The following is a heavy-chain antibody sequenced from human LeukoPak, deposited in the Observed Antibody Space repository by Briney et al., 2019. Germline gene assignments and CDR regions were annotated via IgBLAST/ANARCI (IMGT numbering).Heavy chain of an antibody. D-gene: IGHD6-19*01. J-gene: IGHJ4*02. CDR1: GFKFNSYA. CDR2: ISGSGGNT. V-gene: IGHV3-23*01. Sequence: GGSLRLSCAASGFKFNSYAMSWVREAPGKGREWVSTISGSGGNTYHADSLKGRYTISRDNSKNTLYVQMNSLRPEDTAVYYCAKDAYLIAVAGNYFEYWGQGTPVTVSS. CDR3: AKDAYLIAVAGNYFEY.